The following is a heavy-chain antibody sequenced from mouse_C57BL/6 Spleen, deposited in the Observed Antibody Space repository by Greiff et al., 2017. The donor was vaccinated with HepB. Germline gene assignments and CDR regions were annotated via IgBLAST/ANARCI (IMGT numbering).Heavy chain of an antibody. CDR1: GYAFSSYW. V-gene: IGHV1-80*01. J-gene: IGHJ2*01. CDR2: IYTGDGDT. D-gene: IGHD4-1*01. Sequence: VQLQQSGAELVKPGASVKISCKASGYAFSSYWMNWVKQRPGKGLEWIGQIYTGDGDTNYNGKFTGKATLTADKSSSTAYMQLSSLTAEDSAVYFCARRTGTVGDCDDWGQGTTLTVSS. CDR3: ARRTGTVGDCDD.